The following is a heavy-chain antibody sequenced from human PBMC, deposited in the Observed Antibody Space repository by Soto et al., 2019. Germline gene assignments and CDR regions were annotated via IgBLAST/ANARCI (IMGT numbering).Heavy chain of an antibody. Sequence: PGGSLRLSCAASGFTFSGSAIHWVRQASGKGLEWVGRIRSKADNYATAYAASVKGRFTVSRDDSKNTAYLQMNSLETEDTAVYYCTRFAFSTSLDNWGQGTLVTVSS. CDR3: TRFAFSTSLDN. V-gene: IGHV3-73*01. J-gene: IGHJ4*02. D-gene: IGHD2-21*01. CDR2: IRSKADNYAT. CDR1: GFTFSGSA.